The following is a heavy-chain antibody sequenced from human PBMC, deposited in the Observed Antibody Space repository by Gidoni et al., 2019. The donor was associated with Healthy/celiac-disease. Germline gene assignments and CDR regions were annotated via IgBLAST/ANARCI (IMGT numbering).Heavy chain of an antibody. V-gene: IGHV1-69*01. Sequence: QVQLVQSGAEVKTPGSSVKVSCTASGATFSRYAISWVRQAPGQGLEWMGGIIPIFGTANYAQKFQGRVTITADEATSTDYMELSSRRSEDTAVYYCARADTVTRLYYYYGMDVWGQGTTVTVSS. CDR2: IIPIFGTA. D-gene: IGHD4-17*01. CDR1: GATFSRYA. J-gene: IGHJ6*02. CDR3: ARADTVTRLYYYYGMDV.